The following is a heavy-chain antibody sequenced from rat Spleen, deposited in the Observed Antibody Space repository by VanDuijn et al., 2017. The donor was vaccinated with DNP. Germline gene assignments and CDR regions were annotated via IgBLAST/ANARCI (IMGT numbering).Heavy chain of an antibody. V-gene: IGHV3-1*01. Sequence: EVQLQESGPGLVKPSQSLSLTCSVTAYSITTNYWGWIRKFPGNKMEWIGYINYSGSTGYNPSLKSRIYITRDTSKNQFFLHLNSVTTEDTATYYCARGNYPGINTFDYWGQGVMVTVSS. J-gene: IGHJ2*01. CDR1: AYSITTNY. D-gene: IGHD1-4*01. CDR2: INYSGST. CDR3: ARGNYPGINTFDY.